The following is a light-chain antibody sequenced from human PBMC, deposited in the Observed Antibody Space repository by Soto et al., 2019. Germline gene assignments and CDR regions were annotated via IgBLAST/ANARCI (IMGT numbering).Light chain of an antibody. V-gene: IGKV1-33*01. CDR2: EAS. CDR3: QQLNSYPWT. Sequence: DVQMTQSPSSLSASVGDRVTITCQASHYLKKYLNWYQEKPGKAPNLLIYEASNLQTGGPSRFSGSGSGTEFTLTISSLQPEDFATYYCQQLNSYPWTFGQGTKVDIK. CDR1: HYLKKY. J-gene: IGKJ1*01.